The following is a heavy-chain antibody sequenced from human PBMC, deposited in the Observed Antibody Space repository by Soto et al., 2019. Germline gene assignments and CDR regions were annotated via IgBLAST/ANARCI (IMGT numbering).Heavy chain of an antibody. Sequence: ASVKVSCKASGYTFTGYYMHWVRQAPGQGLEWMGWINPNSGGTNYAQKFQGWVTMTRDTSISTAYMELSRLRSDDTAVYYCAKAGSYSSSSYFDYWGQGTLVTVSS. J-gene: IGHJ4*02. CDR2: INPNSGGT. V-gene: IGHV1-2*04. CDR3: AKAGSYSSSSYFDY. CDR1: GYTFTGYY. D-gene: IGHD6-6*01.